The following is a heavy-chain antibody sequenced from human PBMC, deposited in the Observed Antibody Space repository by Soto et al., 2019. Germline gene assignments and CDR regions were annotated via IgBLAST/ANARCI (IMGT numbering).Heavy chain of an antibody. CDR1: GFTFSSYA. J-gene: IGHJ4*02. CDR2: ISYDGSNK. D-gene: IGHD2-21*02. CDR3: ARESAARTYCGGDCYLNY. V-gene: IGHV3-30-3*01. Sequence: GGSLRLSCAASGFTFSSYAMHWVRQAPGKGLEWVAVISYDGSNKYYADSVKGRFTISRDNSKNTLYLQMNSLRAEDTAVYYCARESAARTYCGGDCYLNYWGQGTLVTASS.